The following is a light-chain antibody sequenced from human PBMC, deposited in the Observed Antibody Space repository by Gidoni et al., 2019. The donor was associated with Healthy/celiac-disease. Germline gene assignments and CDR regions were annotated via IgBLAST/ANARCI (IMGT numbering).Light chain of an antibody. CDR3: QQSYSTPLT. Sequence: DSEMTQSPSSLSASVGDRVTITCRASQSISSYLNWYQQKPGKAPKRLIYAASSLQRGVPSRFSGRGSGTYFTLTISRLHPADFATFYCQQSYSTPLTFGGGTKVEIK. V-gene: IGKV1-39*01. CDR2: AAS. CDR1: QSISSY. J-gene: IGKJ4*01.